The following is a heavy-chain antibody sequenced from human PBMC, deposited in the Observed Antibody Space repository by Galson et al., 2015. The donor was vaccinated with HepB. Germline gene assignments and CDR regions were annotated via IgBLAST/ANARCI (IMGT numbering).Heavy chain of an antibody. Sequence: SLRLSCAASGFSFSNYGMSWVRQAPGKGLEWVSAIGSGGVSTYYADSVKGRFTVSRDNSKNTLYLQMNSLRAEDTAVYYCAKLVGSATLYWGQGTLVTVSS. CDR3: AKLVGSATLY. CDR1: GFSFSNYG. V-gene: IGHV3-23*01. CDR2: IGSGGVST. J-gene: IGHJ4*02. D-gene: IGHD2-15*01.